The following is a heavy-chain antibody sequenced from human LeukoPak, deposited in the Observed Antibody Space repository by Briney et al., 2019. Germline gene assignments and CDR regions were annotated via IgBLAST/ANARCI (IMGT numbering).Heavy chain of an antibody. CDR2: IGIADDT. V-gene: IGHV3-13*01. Sequence: GGSLRLSCAASGFNFRNYDMHWVRHFPGRGLEWVSAIGIADDTHYPDSVKGRFPISRENAKNSLYLQMNSLRDGDTAVYYCVRGGIQVSGIDAFDIWGQGTMVTVSS. J-gene: IGHJ3*02. CDR3: VRGGIQVSGIDAFDI. D-gene: IGHD5/OR15-5a*01. CDR1: GFNFRNYD.